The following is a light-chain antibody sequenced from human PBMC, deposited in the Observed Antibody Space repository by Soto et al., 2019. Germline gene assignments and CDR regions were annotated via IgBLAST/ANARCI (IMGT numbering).Light chain of an antibody. CDR2: GAS. CDR3: KQYGTSPCT. Sequence: EIVLTQSPGTLSLSPGYRATMPCRGSQSVNSNFLAWYQQKPGQAPRLLIYGASSRATGIPDTFSGSGSGTDFTLTISRLETGDFAVYYCKQYGTSPCTFGQGTKVDIK. J-gene: IGKJ1*01. V-gene: IGKV3-20*01. CDR1: QSVNSNF.